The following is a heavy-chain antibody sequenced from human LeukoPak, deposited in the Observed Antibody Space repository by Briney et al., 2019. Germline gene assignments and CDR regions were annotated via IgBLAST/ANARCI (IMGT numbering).Heavy chain of an antibody. CDR1: GFTVSSNY. CDR2: IYSGGST. Sequence: GGSLRLSCAASGFTVSSNYMSWVRQAPGKGLEWVSVIYSGGSTYYADSVKGRFTISRDNAKNSLYLQMNSLRAEDTAVYYCARESSSWYRDWGQGTLVTVSS. D-gene: IGHD6-13*01. CDR3: ARESSSWYRD. V-gene: IGHV3-53*01. J-gene: IGHJ4*02.